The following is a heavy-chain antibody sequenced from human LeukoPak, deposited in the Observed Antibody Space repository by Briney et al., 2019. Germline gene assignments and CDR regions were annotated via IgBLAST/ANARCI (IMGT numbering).Heavy chain of an antibody. J-gene: IGHJ4*02. CDR3: ARRGYSGYEAYFDY. CDR1: GASISSSAR. V-gene: IGHV4-4*02. D-gene: IGHD5-12*01. Sequence: PSETLSLTCAVSGASISSSARWSWVRQFPGKGLEWIGEVYRGGSTNHNPSLKSRVTISLDNSNNHFSLRLSSVTAADTARYYCARRGYSGYEAYFDYWGQGTLVTVSS. CDR2: VYRGGST.